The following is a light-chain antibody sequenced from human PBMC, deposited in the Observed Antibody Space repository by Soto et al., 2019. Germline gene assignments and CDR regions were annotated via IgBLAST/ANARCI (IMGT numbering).Light chain of an antibody. Sequence: QSALTQSASVSGSPGQSITISCTGTSSDVGNYNLVSWYQQHPGKAPKLMIYEGTKRPSGVSNRFSGSKSGNTASLTISGLQAEDEADYYCCSYAGGNTFVFGTGTRSPS. CDR1: SSDVGNYNL. CDR3: CSYAGGNTFV. J-gene: IGLJ1*01. V-gene: IGLV2-23*03. CDR2: EGT.